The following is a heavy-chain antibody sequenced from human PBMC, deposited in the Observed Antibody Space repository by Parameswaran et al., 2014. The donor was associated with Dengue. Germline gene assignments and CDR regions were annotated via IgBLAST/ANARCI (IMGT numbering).Heavy chain of an antibody. CDR3: ARDSGGWGRFDY. V-gene: IGHV7-4-1*02. D-gene: IGHD2-15*01. Sequence: WVRQAPGQGLEWMGRINTNTGNPTYAQGFTGRIVFSLDTSVSTAYLQISSLKAEDTAVYYCARDSGGWGRFDYWARNLVTVSS. J-gene: IGHJ4*01. CDR2: INTNTGNP.